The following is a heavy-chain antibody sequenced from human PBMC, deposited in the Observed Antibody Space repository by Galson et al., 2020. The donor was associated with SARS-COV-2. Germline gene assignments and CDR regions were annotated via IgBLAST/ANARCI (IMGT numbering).Heavy chain of an antibody. D-gene: IGHD1-26*01. Sequence: SVKVSCKVPGGTFSSYAVSWVRQAPGRGLAWTGGIMPVSATTEYAQKFQGRVTIAADEPTNTAYMELRSLGSEDTAVYYCARDRGFCLNPYCFMVGVVDYWGRGALVSVAA. CDR2: IMPVSATT. V-gene: IGHV1-69*13. J-gene: IGHJ4*01. CDR1: GGTFSSYA. CDR3: ARDRGFCLNPYCFMVGVVDY.